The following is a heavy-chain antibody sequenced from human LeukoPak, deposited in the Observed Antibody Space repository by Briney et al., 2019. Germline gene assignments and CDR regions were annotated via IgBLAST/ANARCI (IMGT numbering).Heavy chain of an antibody. J-gene: IGHJ4*02. CDR1: GFTFNTYA. CDR3: AKDRTRELTAFDY. CDR2: ILYDGSNK. V-gene: IGHV3-30*02. Sequence: GGSLRLSCAASGFTFNTYAMHWGRQPPGKGLERVAFILYDGSNKYYADSVRGRFTISRDNSKNTLYLQMNSLRAEDTAVYYCAKDRTRELTAFDYWGQGTLVTVSS. D-gene: IGHD1-7*01.